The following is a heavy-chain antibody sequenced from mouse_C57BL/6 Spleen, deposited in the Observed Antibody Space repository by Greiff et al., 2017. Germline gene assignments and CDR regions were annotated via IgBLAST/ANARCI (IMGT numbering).Heavy chain of an antibody. CDR3: AREIYYGNYLYFDV. CDR1: GYSITRGYY. V-gene: IGHV3-6*01. D-gene: IGHD2-1*01. CDR2: ISYDGSN. Sequence: EVQLQESGPGLVKPSQSLSLTCSVTGYSITRGYYWNWIRQFPGNKLEWMGYISYDGSNNYNPSLKNRISITRDTSKNQFFLTLNSVTTEDTATYYCAREIYYGNYLYFDVWGTGTTVTVSS. J-gene: IGHJ1*03.